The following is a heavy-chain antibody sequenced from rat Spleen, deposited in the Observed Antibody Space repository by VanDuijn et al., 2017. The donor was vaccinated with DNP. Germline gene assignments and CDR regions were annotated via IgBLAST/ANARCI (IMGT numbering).Heavy chain of an antibody. CDR3: TTLNYYASLSGYFDY. CDR1: AFTFGDYN. Sequence: EVQLVESGGGLVQPGRSLKLSCTASAFTFGDYNMAWVRQAPKKGLEWVATIVHDGSRTYYRDSVKGRFTISRNNANSILYLQMDGLMSEDTATYYCTTLNYYASLSGYFDYWGQGVMVTVSS. CDR2: IVHDGSRT. D-gene: IGHD1-12*01. V-gene: IGHV5S10*01. J-gene: IGHJ2*01.